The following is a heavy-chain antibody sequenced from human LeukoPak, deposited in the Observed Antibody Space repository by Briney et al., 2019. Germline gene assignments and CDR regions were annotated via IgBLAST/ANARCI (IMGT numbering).Heavy chain of an antibody. J-gene: IGHJ3*02. D-gene: IGHD2-2*01. V-gene: IGHV4-39*07. Sequence: SSETLSLTCTVSGGSISSSSYYGGWIRRPPGKGLEWIGSIYYSGSTYYNPSLKSRVTISGDTSKNQFSLKLSSVTAAHTAVYYCARYQLLSQGAFDIWGQGPMVTVSS. CDR3: ARYQLLSQGAFDI. CDR1: GGSISSSSYY. CDR2: IYYSGST.